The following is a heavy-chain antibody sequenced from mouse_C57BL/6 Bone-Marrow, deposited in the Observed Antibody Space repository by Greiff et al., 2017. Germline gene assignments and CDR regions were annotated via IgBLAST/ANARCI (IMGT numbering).Heavy chain of an antibody. CDR1: GFNIKDYY. V-gene: IGHV14-2*01. Sequence: EVQLHQSGAELVKPGASVKLSCTASGFNIKDYYMPWLKQRTEPGLEGIGRVDPEDGETKYAPKFQGKATITADTASNTAYLQLSSLTSEDTAVYYCARWGLLQYWGQGTTLTVSS. D-gene: IGHD2-3*01. J-gene: IGHJ2*01. CDR3: ARWGLLQY. CDR2: VDPEDGET.